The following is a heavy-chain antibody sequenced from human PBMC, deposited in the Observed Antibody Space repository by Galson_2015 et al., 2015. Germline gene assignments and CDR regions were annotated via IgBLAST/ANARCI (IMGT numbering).Heavy chain of an antibody. Sequence: SLRLSCAASGLVFSNYAMHWLRQPPGKGLEWVAVLSSDGSHSYYRDSVKGRFTISRDNSNNTLSLLMDSLRPGDTAVYYCATDRYVWTYHLDNWGQGVPVTVSS. CDR1: GLVFSNYA. CDR2: LSSDGSHS. V-gene: IGHV3-30*14. D-gene: IGHD1-7*01. J-gene: IGHJ4*02. CDR3: ATDRYVWTYHLDN.